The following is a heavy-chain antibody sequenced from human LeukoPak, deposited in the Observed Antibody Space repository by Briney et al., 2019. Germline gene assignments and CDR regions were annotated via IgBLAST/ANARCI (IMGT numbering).Heavy chain of an antibody. V-gene: IGHV3-23*01. CDR3: ATNTSSWSFDY. D-gene: IGHD6-13*01. CDR2: ISGSGAGT. Sequence: PGGSLRLSCAASGFTFSNYAMSWVRQAPGMGLEWVSTISGSGAGTYYADSVKGRFTISRDNSKNTLYLQMHSLRAEDTAVYYFATNTSSWSFDYWGQGTLVTVSS. CDR1: GFTFSNYA. J-gene: IGHJ4*02.